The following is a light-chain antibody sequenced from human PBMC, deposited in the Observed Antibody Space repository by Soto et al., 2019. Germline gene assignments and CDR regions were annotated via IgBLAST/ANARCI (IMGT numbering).Light chain of an antibody. J-gene: IGKJ2*01. CDR2: DAS. Sequence: DIPMTQSPSTLSASVGDRVTITCRASQSINSWLAWYQQKPGKAPKLLIYDASSLESGVPSRFSGSGSGTEFTLTISSLQPDDFATYYCQQYNGFFGQGTKLEIK. CDR3: QQYNGF. V-gene: IGKV1-5*01. CDR1: QSINSW.